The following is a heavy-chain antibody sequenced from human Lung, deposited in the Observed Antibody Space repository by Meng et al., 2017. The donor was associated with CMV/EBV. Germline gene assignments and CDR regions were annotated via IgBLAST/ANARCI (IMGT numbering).Heavy chain of an antibody. D-gene: IGHD3-10*01. CDR1: GGSFSTYY. Sequence: SETXSLTCTVSGGSFSTYYWSWIRQPPGKGLEWIGYIYYSGSTSYNPSLKSRVTISVDTSKNQFSLKLTSVTAADTAVYYWARPMIRGPYDGFHIWGQGTXVTVSS. J-gene: IGHJ3*02. CDR3: ARPMIRGPYDGFHI. CDR2: IYYSGST. V-gene: IGHV4-59*01.